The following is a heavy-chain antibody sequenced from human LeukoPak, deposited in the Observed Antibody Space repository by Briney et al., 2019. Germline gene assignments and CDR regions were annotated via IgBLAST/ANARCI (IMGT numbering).Heavy chain of an antibody. Sequence: GGSLRLSCAASGFTVSSNYMIWVRQAPGKGLEWVSVIYSGGSTYYADSVKVRFTISRDNSKNTLYLQMNSLRAEDTAVYYCARDPHYYDSSGYYGNDGMDVWGQGTTVTVSS. CDR2: IYSGGST. J-gene: IGHJ6*02. CDR3: ARDPHYYDSSGYYGNDGMDV. D-gene: IGHD3-22*01. CDR1: GFTVSSNY. V-gene: IGHV3-66*01.